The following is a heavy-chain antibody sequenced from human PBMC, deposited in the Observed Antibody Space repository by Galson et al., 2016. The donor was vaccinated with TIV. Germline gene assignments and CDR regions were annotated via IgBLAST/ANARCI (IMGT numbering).Heavy chain of an antibody. J-gene: IGHJ3*01. CDR2: IKQDGSEK. CDR3: ARVATFVDAFDL. CDR1: GFTFSDYW. D-gene: IGHD3-16*01. V-gene: IGHV3-7*04. Sequence: SLRLSCAASGFTFSDYWMHWVRQAPGKGLEWVANIKQDGSEKYYVDSVKGRFTISRDNAKNSLFLQMNSLRAEDTAVYFCARVATFVDAFDLWGQGTVVTVS.